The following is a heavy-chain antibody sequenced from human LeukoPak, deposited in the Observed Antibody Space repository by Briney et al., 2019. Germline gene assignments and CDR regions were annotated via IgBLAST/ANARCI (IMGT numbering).Heavy chain of an antibody. CDR1: GFTFSSYW. D-gene: IGHD1-26*01. V-gene: IGHV3-7*05. CDR2: IKQDGSDK. J-gene: IGHJ4*02. Sequence: PGGSLRLSCAASGFTFSSYWMTWVRQAPGKGLEWVANIKQDGSDKYYVDSVKGRFTISRDNAKTSLYLQMNSLRAEDTAVYYCARGFSGGNYWGQGTLVTVSS. CDR3: ARGFSGGNY.